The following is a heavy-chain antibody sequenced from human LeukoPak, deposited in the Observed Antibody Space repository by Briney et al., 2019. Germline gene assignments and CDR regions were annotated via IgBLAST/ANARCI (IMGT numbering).Heavy chain of an antibody. Sequence: GGPLRLSCAASGFTFYSYPMLWLPQSPGSGLEWVSSRTCSGRDSHHEDSVKGRFTVSKDNSKNTLFLQVNSLRVEDTALYYCSRGVSGWPYYLDFWGQGTVVTVSS. J-gene: IGHJ4*02. CDR2: RTCSGRDS. D-gene: IGHD6-25*01. CDR1: GFTFYSYP. V-gene: IGHV3-23*01. CDR3: SRGVSGWPYYLDF.